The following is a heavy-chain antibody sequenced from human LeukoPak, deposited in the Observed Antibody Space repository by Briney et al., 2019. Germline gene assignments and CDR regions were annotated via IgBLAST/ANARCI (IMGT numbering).Heavy chain of an antibody. CDR3: ARDDLGGAYFDY. J-gene: IGHJ4*02. CDR2: IYYSGST. CDR1: GGSISSYY. D-gene: IGHD3-16*01. Sequence: TSETLSLTCTVSGGSISSYYWSWIPQPPGKGLEWIGYIYYSGSTNYNPSLKSRVTISVDTSKNQFSLKLSSVTAADTAVYYCARDDLGGAYFDYWGQGTLVTVSS. V-gene: IGHV4-59*01.